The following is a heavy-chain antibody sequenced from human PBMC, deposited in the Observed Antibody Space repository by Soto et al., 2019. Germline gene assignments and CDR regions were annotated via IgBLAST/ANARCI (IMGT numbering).Heavy chain of an antibody. Sequence: QVQLQESGPGLVKPSETLSLTCTVSGGSISSYYWSWIRQPPGKGLEWIGYIYYSGSTNYNPSLKSRVTISVDTSKDQFSLKLSSVTAAATAVYYCARDSWGSGSHNTSGYYYCMDVWGQGTTVTVSS. CDR3: ARDSWGSGSHNTSGYYYCMDV. J-gene: IGHJ6*02. V-gene: IGHV4-59*01. D-gene: IGHD3-10*01. CDR2: IYYSGST. CDR1: GGSISSYY.